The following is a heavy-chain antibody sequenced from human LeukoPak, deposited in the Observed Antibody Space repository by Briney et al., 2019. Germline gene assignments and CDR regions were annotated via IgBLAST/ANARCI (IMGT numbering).Heavy chain of an antibody. CDR3: AKVEVRGWANNWFDS. CDR1: GFTFSNYV. D-gene: IGHD6-19*01. Sequence: GGSLRLSCAASGFTFSNYVMSWVRQAPGKGLEWVAFIRFDESNQYYADSVKGRFTISRDNSKNTLYLQMSSLRGEDTAIYYCAKVEVRGWANNWFDSWGQGALVTVSS. CDR2: IRFDESNQ. V-gene: IGHV3-30*02. J-gene: IGHJ5*01.